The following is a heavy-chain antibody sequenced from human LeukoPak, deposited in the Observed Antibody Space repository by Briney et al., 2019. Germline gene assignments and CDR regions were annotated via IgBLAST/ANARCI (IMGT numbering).Heavy chain of an antibody. V-gene: IGHV3-21*01. CDR1: GFTFSSYS. J-gene: IGHJ4*02. Sequence: GGSLRLSCAASGFTFSSYSMNWVRQAPGKGLEWVSSISSSSSYIYYADSVKGRFTISRDNAKNTLYLQMNSLRAEDTAVYYCARASSTSCHFWGQGTLVTVSS. CDR3: ARASSTSCHF. CDR2: ISSSSSYI. D-gene: IGHD2-2*01.